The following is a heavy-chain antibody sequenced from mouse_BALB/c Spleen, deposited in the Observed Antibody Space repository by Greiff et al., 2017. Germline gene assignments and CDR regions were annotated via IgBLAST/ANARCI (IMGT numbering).Heavy chain of an antibody. J-gene: IGHJ4*01. V-gene: IGHV3-6*02. CDR3: ARVNDGYYGKAMDY. CDR2: ISYDGSN. D-gene: IGHD2-3*01. Sequence: VQLKESGPGLVKPSQSLSLTCSVTGYSITSGYYWNWIRQFPGNKLEWMGYISYDGSNNYNPSLKNRISITRDTSKNQFFLKLNSVTTEDTATYYCARVNDGYYGKAMDYWGQGTSVTVSS. CDR1: GYSITSGYY.